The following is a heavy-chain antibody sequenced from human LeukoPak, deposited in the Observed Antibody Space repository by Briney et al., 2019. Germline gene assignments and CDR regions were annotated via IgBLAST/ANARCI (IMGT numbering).Heavy chain of an antibody. CDR3: ARARRSHGISFDY. J-gene: IGHJ4*02. CDR1: DGSISSSSYY. CDR2: IYYSGST. D-gene: IGHD2-15*01. V-gene: IGHV4-39*07. Sequence: SETLSLTCTVSDGSISSSSYYWGWIRQPPGKGLEWIGSIYYSGSTYYNPSLKSRVAISVDTSKNQFSLKLSSVTAADTAVYYCARARRSHGISFDYWGQGTLVTVSS.